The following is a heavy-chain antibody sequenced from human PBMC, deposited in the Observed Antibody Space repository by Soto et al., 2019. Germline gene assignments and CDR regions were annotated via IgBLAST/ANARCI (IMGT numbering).Heavy chain of an antibody. CDR3: AALGPDSSGLDY. J-gene: IGHJ4*02. Sequence: SVKVSCKAPGFTFTSSAVQWVRQARGQRLEWIGWIVVGSGNTNYAQKFQERVTITRDMPTSTAYMELSSLRSDDTAVYYCAALGPDSSGLDYWGQGTLVTVSS. CDR1: GFTFTSSA. D-gene: IGHD3-22*01. V-gene: IGHV1-58*01. CDR2: IVVGSGNT.